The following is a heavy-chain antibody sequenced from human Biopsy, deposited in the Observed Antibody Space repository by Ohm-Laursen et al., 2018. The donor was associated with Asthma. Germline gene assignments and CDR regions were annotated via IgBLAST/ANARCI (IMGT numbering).Heavy chain of an antibody. CDR3: VRHQYSSSWSTFDY. D-gene: IGHD3-22*01. Sequence: GTLSLTCTVSGGSITSSSYYWGWIRQPPGKGMEWIGSMYHSGSPYYHPSLKSQATISEDTSKNQLSLKMSSVTAADTAVYFCVRHQYSSSWSTFDYWGQGALVTVSS. CDR1: GGSITSSSYY. V-gene: IGHV4-39*01. J-gene: IGHJ4*02. CDR2: MYHSGSP.